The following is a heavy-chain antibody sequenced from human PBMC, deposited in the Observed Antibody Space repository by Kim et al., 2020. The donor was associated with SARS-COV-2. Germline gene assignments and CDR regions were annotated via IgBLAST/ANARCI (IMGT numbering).Heavy chain of an antibody. J-gene: IGHJ5*02. Sequence: ASVKVSCKVSGYTLTELSMHWVRQAPGKGLEWMGGFDPEDGETIYAQKFQGRVTMTEDTSTDTAYMELSSLRSEDTAVYYCATTRYVDDYSIYNWFDPWGQGTLVTVSS. CDR3: ATTRYVDDYSIYNWFDP. CDR1: GYTLTELS. CDR2: FDPEDGET. D-gene: IGHD4-4*01. V-gene: IGHV1-24*01.